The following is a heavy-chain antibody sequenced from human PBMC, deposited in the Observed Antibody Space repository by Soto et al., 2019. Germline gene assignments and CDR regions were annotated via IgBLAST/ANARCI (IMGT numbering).Heavy chain of an antibody. V-gene: IGHV4-59*12. CDR2: IYYSGST. D-gene: IGHD6-6*01. CDR3: ARGRTIASRWWFDP. CDR1: GGSISSYY. Sequence: LSLTCTVSGGSISSYYWTWIRQLPGKGLEWIGYIYYSGSTNYNPSLKSRVTISVDTSNNHFSLRLTSVTAADTAVYYCARGRTIASRWWFDPWGQGILVTVSS. J-gene: IGHJ5*02.